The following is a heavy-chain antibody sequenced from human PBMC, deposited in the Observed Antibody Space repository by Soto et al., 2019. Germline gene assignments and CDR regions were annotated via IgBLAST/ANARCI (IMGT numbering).Heavy chain of an antibody. CDR1: GFLVNSAY. CDR3: ARSGYSFAWGY. V-gene: IGHV3-53*01. D-gene: IGHD5-18*01. Sequence: GGSLRLSCAASGFLVNSAYMTWVRQAPGKGLEWLSMINSDGSTLYAESVKGRFTISRDNSKNRLDLQMNSLRAEDTAMYYCARSGYSFAWGYWGQGTLVIVTS. CDR2: INSDGST. J-gene: IGHJ4*02.